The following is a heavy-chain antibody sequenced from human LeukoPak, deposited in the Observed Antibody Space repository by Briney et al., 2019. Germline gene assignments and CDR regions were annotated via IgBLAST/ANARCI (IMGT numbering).Heavy chain of an antibody. D-gene: IGHD3-16*01. CDR3: AKGAYDYVWGSLIDY. J-gene: IGHJ4*02. CDR1: GFTFSSYG. CDR2: ISYDGSNK. Sequence: GGSLRLSCAASGFTFSSYGMHWVRQAPGKGLEWVAVISYDGSNKYYADSVKGRFTISRDNSKNTLYLQMNSRRAEDTAVYYCAKGAYDYVWGSLIDYWGQGTLVTVSS. V-gene: IGHV3-30*18.